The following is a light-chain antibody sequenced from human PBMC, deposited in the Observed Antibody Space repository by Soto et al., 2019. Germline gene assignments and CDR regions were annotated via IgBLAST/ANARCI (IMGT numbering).Light chain of an antibody. J-gene: IGKJ4*01. V-gene: IGKV3-20*01. CDR1: KIISSRY. CDR2: NAS. CDR3: QQYVTSPLT. Sequence: EIVLTQSPGTLALSPGERATLSCRASKIISSRYLAWYQQKPGQAPRLLIYNASSRATGIPDRFSGSGSGTDFTLTISRLEPEDFAVYYCQQYVTSPLTFGGGTKVEIK.